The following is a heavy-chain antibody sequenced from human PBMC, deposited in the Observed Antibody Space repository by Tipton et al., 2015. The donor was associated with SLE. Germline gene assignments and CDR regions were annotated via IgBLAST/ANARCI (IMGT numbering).Heavy chain of an antibody. J-gene: IGHJ6*02. V-gene: IGHV3-49*03. CDR1: GFTFGDYA. Sequence: SLRLSCTASGFTFGDYAMSWFRQAPGKGLEWVGFIRSKAYGGTTEYAASVKGRFTISRDDSKSIAYLQMNSLKTEDTAVYYCTIHVLRFLGDGMDVWGQGTTVTVSS. D-gene: IGHD3-3*01. CDR3: TIHVLRFLGDGMDV. CDR2: IRSKAYGGTT.